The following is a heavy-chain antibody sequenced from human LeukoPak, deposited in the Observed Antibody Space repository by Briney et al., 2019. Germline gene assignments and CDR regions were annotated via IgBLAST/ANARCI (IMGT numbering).Heavy chain of an antibody. CDR1: GGSISYFY. CDR2: IYTSGST. J-gene: IGHJ4*02. Sequence: SETLSLTCTVSGGSISYFYWSWIRQPAGKGLEWIGRIYTSGSTNYNPSLKSRVTMSADTSKKQFSLKLSSVTAADTALYYCARTGEGFGELLRGDYWGQGTLVTVSS. V-gene: IGHV4-4*07. CDR3: ARTGEGFGELLRGDY. D-gene: IGHD3-10*01.